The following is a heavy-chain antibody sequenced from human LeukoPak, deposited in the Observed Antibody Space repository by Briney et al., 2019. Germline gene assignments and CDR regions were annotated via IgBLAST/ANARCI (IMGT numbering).Heavy chain of an antibody. D-gene: IGHD2-15*01. Sequence: GESLKISCKGSGYSFTSYWIGWVRQMPGKGLEWMGIIYPGDSDTRYSPSFQGQVTISADKSISTAYLQWSSLKASDTAMYYCARPGYCSGGSCLHFDYWGQGTLVTVSS. J-gene: IGHJ4*02. V-gene: IGHV5-51*01. CDR1: GYSFTSYW. CDR3: ARPGYCSGGSCLHFDY. CDR2: IYPGDSDT.